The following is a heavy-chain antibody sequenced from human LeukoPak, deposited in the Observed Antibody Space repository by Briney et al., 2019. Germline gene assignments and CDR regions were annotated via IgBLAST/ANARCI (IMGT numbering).Heavy chain of an antibody. V-gene: IGHV4-34*01. CDR1: GGPFSGYY. CDR3: ARGRRTYDFWSGYYDAFDS. Sequence: SETLSLTCAVYGGPFSGYYWSWIRQPPGKGLEWIGEISHSGSTNCNPSLRSRVTISVDTSKNQFSLKVSSVTAADTAVYYCARGRRTYDFWSGYYDAFDSWGQGTMVTVSS. J-gene: IGHJ3*02. D-gene: IGHD3-3*01. CDR2: ISHSGST.